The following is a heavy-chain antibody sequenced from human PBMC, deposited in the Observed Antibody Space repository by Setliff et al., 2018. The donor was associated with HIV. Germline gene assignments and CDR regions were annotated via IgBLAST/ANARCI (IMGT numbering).Heavy chain of an antibody. Sequence: ASVKVSCKASGYTFTNYYMHWVRQAPGQGLEWMGIINPSGGSTSYAQKFQGRVTMTRDTSTSTVYMELSSLRSEDTAVYYCARGVPVLRYFDWLSRLGYWGQGTLVTVS. CDR1: GYTFTNYY. J-gene: IGHJ4*02. CDR3: ARGVPVLRYFDWLSRLGY. V-gene: IGHV1-46*01. D-gene: IGHD3-9*01. CDR2: INPSGGST.